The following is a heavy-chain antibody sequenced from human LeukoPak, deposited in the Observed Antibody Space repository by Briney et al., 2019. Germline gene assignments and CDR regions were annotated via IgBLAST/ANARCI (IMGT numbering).Heavy chain of an antibody. CDR1: GGTFSSYA. D-gene: IGHD3-22*01. CDR3: ARELRNYYDSSGYYYEYVDY. Sequence: GSSVKVSRKASGGTFSSYAISWVRQAPGQGLEWMGGIIPIFGTANYAQKFQGRVTITADESTSTAYMELSSLRSEDTAVYYCARELRNYYDSSGYYYEYVDYWGQGTLVTVSS. CDR2: IIPIFGTA. V-gene: IGHV1-69*01. J-gene: IGHJ4*02.